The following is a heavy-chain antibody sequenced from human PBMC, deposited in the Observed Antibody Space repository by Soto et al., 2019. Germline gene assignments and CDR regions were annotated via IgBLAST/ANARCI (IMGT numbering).Heavy chain of an antibody. D-gene: IGHD5-18*01. CDR2: ISYDGSNK. CDR3: AREIVDTAMAFSY. Sequence: QVQLVESGGGVVQPGRSLRLSCAASGFTFSSYAMHWVRQAPGKGLEWVAVISYDGSNKYYADSVKGRFTISRDNSKNTLYLQMNSLRAEDTAVYYCAREIVDTAMAFSYWGQGTLVTVSS. CDR1: GFTFSSYA. J-gene: IGHJ4*02. V-gene: IGHV3-30-3*01.